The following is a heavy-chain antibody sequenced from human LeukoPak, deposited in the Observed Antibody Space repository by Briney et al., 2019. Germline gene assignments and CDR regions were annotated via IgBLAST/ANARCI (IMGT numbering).Heavy chain of an antibody. CDR1: GYTFTNYS. CDR3: ARVIPIAAAGNDAFDI. CDR2: INPSGGST. J-gene: IGHJ3*02. V-gene: IGHV1-46*01. D-gene: IGHD6-13*01. Sequence: GASVKVSCKASGYTFTNYSINWVRQAPGQGLEWMGIINPSGGSTSYAQKFQGRVTMTRDTSTSTVYMELSSLRSEDTAVYYCARVIPIAAAGNDAFDIWGQGTMVTVSS.